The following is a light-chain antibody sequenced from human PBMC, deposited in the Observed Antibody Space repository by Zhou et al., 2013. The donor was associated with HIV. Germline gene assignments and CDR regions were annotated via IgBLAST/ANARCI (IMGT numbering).Light chain of an antibody. Sequence: DVSMTQSPSSLSASVGDRVTITCRASQDISNSLVWFQQKPGKAPKSLIYAASSLHSGVPSRFSGSGFGTDFTLTISSLQPEDVGFYYCQKYNSGPRTFGRGTKVEI. CDR2: AAS. V-gene: IGKV1-16*01. J-gene: IGKJ4*02. CDR1: QDISNS. CDR3: QKYNSGPRT.